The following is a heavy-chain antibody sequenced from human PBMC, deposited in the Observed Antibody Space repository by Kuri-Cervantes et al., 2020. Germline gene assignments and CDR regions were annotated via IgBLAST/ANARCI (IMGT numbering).Heavy chain of an antibody. D-gene: IGHD3-3*01. CDR3: ARGGLYDHPVYYYGMDV. CDR1: GFTFSSYS. V-gene: IGHV3-21*01. J-gene: IGHJ6*02. CDR2: ISSSSSYI. Sequence: GGSLRLSCAASGFTFSSYSMNWVRQAPGKGLEWVSSISSSSSYIYYADSVKGRFTISGDNAKNSLYLQMNSLRAEDTAVYYCARGGLYDHPVYYYGMDVRGQGTTVTVSS.